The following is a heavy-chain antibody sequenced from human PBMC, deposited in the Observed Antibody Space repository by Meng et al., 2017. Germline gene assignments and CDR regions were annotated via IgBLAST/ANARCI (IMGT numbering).Heavy chain of an antibody. V-gene: IGHV3-33*01. J-gene: IGHJ5*02. CDR1: GFTFNNYA. Sequence: GGSLRLSCAASGFTFNNYAMHWVRQAPGKGLEWVAIIYSDGYTTFYADSVKGRFTISRDTSKNTLSLQMNSLRDEDTAVYYCARGNSGWYITQNWFDPWGQGTLVTVSS. CDR3: ARGNSGWYITQNWFDP. CDR2: IYSDGYTT. D-gene: IGHD6-19*01.